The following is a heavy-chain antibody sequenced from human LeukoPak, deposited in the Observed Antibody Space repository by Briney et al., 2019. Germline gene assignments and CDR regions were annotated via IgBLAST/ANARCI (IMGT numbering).Heavy chain of an antibody. V-gene: IGHV1-69*13. CDR3: ARAPYYDSSGYPNYFDY. CDR2: ITPIFGTA. Sequence: SVKVSCKASGGTFSSYAISWVRQAPGQGLEWMGGITPIFGTANYAQKFQGRVTITADESTSTAYMELSSLRSEDTAVYYCARAPYYDSSGYPNYFDYWGQGTLVTVSS. D-gene: IGHD3-22*01. CDR1: GGTFSSYA. J-gene: IGHJ4*02.